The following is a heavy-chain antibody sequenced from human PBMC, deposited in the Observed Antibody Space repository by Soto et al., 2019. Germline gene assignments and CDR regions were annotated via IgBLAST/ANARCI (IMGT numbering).Heavy chain of an antibody. CDR1: GFTFSSYA. Sequence: PGGSLRLSCAASGFTFSSYAMSWVRQIPGKGLEWISAISASGGTTYYADSVKGRFTVSRDNSKNTLYLQINILRAEDTAVYYCAKDVGATPLDADFWGQGTTVTVSS. D-gene: IGHD1-26*01. CDR3: AKDVGATPLDADF. CDR2: ISASGGTT. J-gene: IGHJ6*02. V-gene: IGHV3-23*01.